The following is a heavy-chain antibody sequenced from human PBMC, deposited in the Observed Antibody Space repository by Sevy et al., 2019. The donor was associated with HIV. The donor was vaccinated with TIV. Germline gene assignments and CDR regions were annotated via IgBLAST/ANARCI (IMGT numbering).Heavy chain of an antibody. D-gene: IGHD3-22*01. CDR1: GYTLTELS. Sequence: ASVKVSCKVSGYTLTELSMHWVRQAPGKGLEWMGSFDPEDGETIYAQNFQGRVTMTEDRSTDTAYMELSSLRSEDTAVYYCATTEDYYDSSGYPFDYWGQGTLVTVSS. V-gene: IGHV1-24*01. CDR2: FDPEDGET. CDR3: ATTEDYYDSSGYPFDY. J-gene: IGHJ4*02.